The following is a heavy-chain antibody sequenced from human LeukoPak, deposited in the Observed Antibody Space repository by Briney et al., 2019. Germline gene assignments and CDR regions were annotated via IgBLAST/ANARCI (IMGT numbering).Heavy chain of an antibody. V-gene: IGHV3-7*03. CDR2: IKQDGSEK. Sequence: GGSLRLTCAASGFTFSSYWMSWVRQAPGKGLEWVANIKQDGSEKYYVDSVKGRFTISGDNAKNSLYLQMNSLRAEDTAVYYCARDGNDYGDYGDAFDIWGQGTMVTVSS. D-gene: IGHD4-17*01. CDR3: ARDGNDYGDYGDAFDI. CDR1: GFTFSSYW. J-gene: IGHJ3*02.